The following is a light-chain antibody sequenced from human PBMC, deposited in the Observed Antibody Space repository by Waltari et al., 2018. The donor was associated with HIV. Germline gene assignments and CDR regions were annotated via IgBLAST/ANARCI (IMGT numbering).Light chain of an antibody. CDR1: QSVSSW. CDR2: KAS. V-gene: IGKV1-5*03. CDR3: LHYKSYPLT. J-gene: IGKJ4*01. Sequence: DIQMPQSPYTLSASVGDRVTITCRASQSVSSWLAWYQQKPGKAPKVLIYKASSLVSGVPSRFSGSGSGTEFTLTISSLQPDDFASYFCLHYKSYPLTFGGGTKVEIK.